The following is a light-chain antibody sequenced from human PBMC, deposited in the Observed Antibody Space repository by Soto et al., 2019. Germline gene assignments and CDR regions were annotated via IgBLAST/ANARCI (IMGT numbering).Light chain of an antibody. Sequence: EIVLTQSPGTLSLSPGERATLSCRASQSVSSSYIAWFQQKPGQAPRLLIYGASSRATSIPDRFSGYGSGTDFTLTISRLEPEDFAVYYCQQYGASPGVTFGPGTKVDIK. CDR2: GAS. CDR1: QSVSSSY. CDR3: QQYGASPGVT. J-gene: IGKJ3*01. V-gene: IGKV3-20*01.